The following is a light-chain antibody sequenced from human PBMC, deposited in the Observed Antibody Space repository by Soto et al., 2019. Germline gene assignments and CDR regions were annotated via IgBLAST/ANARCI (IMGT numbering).Light chain of an antibody. CDR2: EVT. Sequence: QSVLTQPASVSGSPGQSITIPCTGTSGDVGSYNLVSWYQQHPGKAPKLLIYEVTERPSGVSNRFSGSKSGNTASLTISGLQPDDEADYYCCSYAGNSEVFGTGTKHTVL. CDR1: SGDVGSYNL. V-gene: IGLV2-23*02. J-gene: IGLJ1*01. CDR3: CSYAGNSEV.